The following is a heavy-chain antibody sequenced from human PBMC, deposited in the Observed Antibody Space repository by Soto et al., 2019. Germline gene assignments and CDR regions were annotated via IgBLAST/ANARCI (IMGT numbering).Heavy chain of an antibody. CDR1: GFGFTFSNYY. CDR2: ISSSGHMT. D-gene: IGHD3-10*01. Sequence: EVQLVESGGGLVRPGGSLSLSCAASGFGFTFSNYYMNWIRQAPGKGLEWVSSISSSGHMTFYAPSVNGRFTISRDNGKNSLYLQMYSMRAEDTGVYFCAGPYGWDDSWGPGTLVTVSS. CDR3: AGPYGWDDS. J-gene: IGHJ5*01. V-gene: IGHV3-21*01.